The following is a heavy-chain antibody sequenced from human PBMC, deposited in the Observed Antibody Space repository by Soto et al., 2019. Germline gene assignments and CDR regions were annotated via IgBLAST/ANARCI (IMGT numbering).Heavy chain of an antibody. D-gene: IGHD3-22*01. Sequence: SGPTLVNPTQTLTLTCTFSGFSLSTSGMCVSWIRQPPGKALEWLALIDWDDDKYYSTSLKTRLTISKDTSKNQVVLTMTNMGPVDTATYYCARIHYYDSSGFLYYYGMDVWGQGTTVTVSS. CDR1: GFSLSTSGMC. J-gene: IGHJ6*02. CDR2: IDWDDDK. CDR3: ARIHYYDSSGFLYYYGMDV. V-gene: IGHV2-70*01.